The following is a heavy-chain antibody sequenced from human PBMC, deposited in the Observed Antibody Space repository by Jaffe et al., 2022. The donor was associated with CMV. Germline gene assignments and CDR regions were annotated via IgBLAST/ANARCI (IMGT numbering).Heavy chain of an antibody. Sequence: QVQLVESGGGVVQPGRSLRLSCAASGFTFSSYGMHWVRQAPGKGLEWVAVISYDGSNKYYADSVKGRFTISRDNSKNTLYLQMNSLRAEDTAVYYCAKDEEYYDFWNAGSNYYGMDVWGQGTTVTVSS. J-gene: IGHJ6*02. CDR3: AKDEEYYDFWNAGSNYYGMDV. D-gene: IGHD3-3*01. CDR1: GFTFSSYG. CDR2: ISYDGSNK. V-gene: IGHV3-30*18.